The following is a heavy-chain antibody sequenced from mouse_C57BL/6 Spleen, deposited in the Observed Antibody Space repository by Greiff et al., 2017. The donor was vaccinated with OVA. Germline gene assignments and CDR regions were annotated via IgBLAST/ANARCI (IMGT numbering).Heavy chain of an antibody. Sequence: VQLQQSGPELVQPGASVKISCKASGYAFSSSWMNWVKQRPGKGLEWIGRIYPGDGDTNYNGKFKGKATLTADQSSSTAYMQLSSLTSEDSAVYFCARLGNFYAMDYWGQGTSVTVSS. J-gene: IGHJ4*01. CDR2: IYPGDGDT. V-gene: IGHV1-82*01. D-gene: IGHD4-1*01. CDR1: GYAFSSSW. CDR3: ARLGNFYAMDY.